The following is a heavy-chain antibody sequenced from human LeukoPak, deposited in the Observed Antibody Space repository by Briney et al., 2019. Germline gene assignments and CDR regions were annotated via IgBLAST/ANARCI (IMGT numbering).Heavy chain of an antibody. Sequence: PSETLSLTCTVSDGSISSYYWSWIRQPPGKGLEGIGEINHSGSTNYNTSLKSRVTISVDTSKNQFSLKLSSVTAADTAVYYCARGGSSWYDNWFDPWGQGTLVTVSS. J-gene: IGHJ5*02. D-gene: IGHD6-13*01. CDR3: ARGGSSWYDNWFDP. V-gene: IGHV4-34*01. CDR2: INHSGST. CDR1: DGSISSYY.